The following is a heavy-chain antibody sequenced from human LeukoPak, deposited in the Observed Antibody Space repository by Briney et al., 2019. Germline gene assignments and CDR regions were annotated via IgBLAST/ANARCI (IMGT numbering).Heavy chain of an antibody. D-gene: IGHD3-22*01. CDR2: INPNSGGT. CDR3: ARGNYYDSSGYYIPLDY. V-gene: IGHV1-2*02. CDR1: GYTFTGYY. Sequence: ASVKVSCKASGYTFTGYYMHWVRQAPGQGLEWMGWINPNSGGTNCAQKFQGRVTMTRDTSISTAYMELSRLRSDDTAVYYCARGNYYDSSGYYIPLDYWGQGTLVTVSS. J-gene: IGHJ4*02.